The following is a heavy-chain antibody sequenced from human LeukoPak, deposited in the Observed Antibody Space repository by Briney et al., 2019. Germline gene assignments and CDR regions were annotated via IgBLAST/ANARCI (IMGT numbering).Heavy chain of an antibody. V-gene: IGHV1-46*01. D-gene: IGHD3-22*01. CDR3: ARDTPHVAYYYDSSGYYLGRNAFDI. Sequence: ASVKVSCKASGYIFTSYYMHWVRQAPGQGLEWMGIINPSGGSTSYAQKFQGRVTMTRDMSTSTVYMELSSLRSEDTAVYYCARDTPHVAYYYDSSGYYLGRNAFDIWGQGTMVTVSS. CDR1: GYIFTSYY. CDR2: INPSGGST. J-gene: IGHJ3*02.